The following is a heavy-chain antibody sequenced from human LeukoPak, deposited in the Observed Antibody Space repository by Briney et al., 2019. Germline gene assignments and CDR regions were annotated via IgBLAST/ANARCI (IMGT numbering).Heavy chain of an antibody. CDR2: IKRKTDAGTT. Sequence: GGSLRLSCAASGFTFSDAWMNWVRQAPWKGREWIGRIKRKTDAGTTAYAAPVKGRFTISRDDSKNTLYLQMNSLKTEDTAVYYCTTGNWGPYWGQGTLVTVSS. CDR1: GFTFSDAW. J-gene: IGHJ4*02. V-gene: IGHV3-15*07. CDR3: TTGNWGPY. D-gene: IGHD7-27*01.